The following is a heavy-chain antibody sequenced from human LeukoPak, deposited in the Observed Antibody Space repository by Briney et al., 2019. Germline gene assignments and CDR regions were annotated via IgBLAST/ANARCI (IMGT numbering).Heavy chain of an antibody. CDR3: AREGWVYCSSTSCYKDYYYYYMDV. D-gene: IGHD2-2*02. V-gene: IGHV3-53*01. CDR2: IYSGGST. Sequence: GGSLRLSCAASGFTVSSNYMSWVRQAPGKGLEWVSVIYSGGSTYYADSVKGRFTISRDNSKNTLYLQMNSLRAEDTAVYYCAREGWVYCSSTSCYKDYYYYYMDVWGKGTTVTVSS. J-gene: IGHJ6*03. CDR1: GFTVSSNY.